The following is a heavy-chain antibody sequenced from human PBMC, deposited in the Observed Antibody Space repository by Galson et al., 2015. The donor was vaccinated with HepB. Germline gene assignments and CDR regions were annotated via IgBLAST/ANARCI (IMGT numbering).Heavy chain of an antibody. CDR1: GFTFSSYA. CDR3: ARASITMIVVVIPYFDY. D-gene: IGHD3-22*01. CDR2: ISYDGSNK. Sequence: SLRLSCAASGFTFSSYAMHWVRQAPGKGLEWVAVISYDGSNKYYADSVKGRFTISRDNSKNTLYLQMNSLRAEDTAVYYCARASITMIVVVIPYFDYWGQGTLVTVSS. V-gene: IGHV3-30-3*01. J-gene: IGHJ4*02.